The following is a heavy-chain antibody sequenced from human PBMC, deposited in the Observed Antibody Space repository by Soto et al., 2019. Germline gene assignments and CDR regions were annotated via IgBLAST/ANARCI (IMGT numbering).Heavy chain of an antibody. Sequence: GGSLRLSCAASGFTFSSYAMSWVRQAPGKGLEWVSAISGSGGSTYYADSVKGRFTISRDNSKNTLYLQMNSLRAEDTAVYYCAKDYIFGSSLYYYYYMDVWGKGTTVTVSS. CDR1: GFTFSSYA. D-gene: IGHD6-13*01. CDR2: ISGSGGST. V-gene: IGHV3-23*01. CDR3: AKDYIFGSSLYYYYYMDV. J-gene: IGHJ6*03.